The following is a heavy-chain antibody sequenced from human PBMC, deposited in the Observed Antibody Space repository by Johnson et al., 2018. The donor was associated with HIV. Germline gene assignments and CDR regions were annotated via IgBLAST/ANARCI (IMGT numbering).Heavy chain of an antibody. CDR1: GFTVSSNY. CDR2: IYSGGST. V-gene: IGHV3-53*01. Sequence: VQLVESGGGLIQPGGSLRLSCAASGFTVSSNYMNWVRQAPGKGLEWVSVIYSGGSTYYADAVQGRFTISRDNSKNTLYLEMNSLRAEDTAVYYCARDRYSSGWFFDAFDIWGQGTMVTVSS. D-gene: IGHD6-19*01. CDR3: ARDRYSSGWFFDAFDI. J-gene: IGHJ3*02.